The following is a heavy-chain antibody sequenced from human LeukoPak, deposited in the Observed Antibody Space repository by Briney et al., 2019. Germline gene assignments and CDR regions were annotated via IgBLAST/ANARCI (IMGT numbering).Heavy chain of an antibody. V-gene: IGHV3-7*03. CDR3: ARDSSDRDY. CDR1: GFTFSNYW. Sequence: GGSLRLSCAASGFTFSNYWMSWVRQAPGKGLEWVANIKQDGSEKYFVDSVKGRFAISRDNSKNTLYLQMNSLRVEDTAVYYCARDSSDRDYWGQGTLVTVSS. J-gene: IGHJ4*02. CDR2: IKQDGSEK.